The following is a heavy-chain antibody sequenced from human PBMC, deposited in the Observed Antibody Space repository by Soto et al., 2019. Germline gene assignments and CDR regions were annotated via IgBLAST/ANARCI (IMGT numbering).Heavy chain of an antibody. V-gene: IGHV1-18*01. D-gene: IGHD3-10*01. CDR2: ISTYNGNT. CDR1: CYTFTSYC. J-gene: IGHJ4*02. Sequence: ASLKVSFKASCYTFTSYCIGWVRQALGQGLEWMGWISTYNGNTKYAQKLQGRVTMTTDTSTSTAYMELRSLRSDDTAVFYCAREMVRGVGSDYWGQGT. CDR3: AREMVRGVGSDY.